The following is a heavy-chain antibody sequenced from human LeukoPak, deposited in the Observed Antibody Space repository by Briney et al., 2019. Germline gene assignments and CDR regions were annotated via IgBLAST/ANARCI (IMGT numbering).Heavy chain of an antibody. CDR2: IDWDDDK. CDR1: GGSISSYYW. Sequence: KPSETLSLTCTVSGGSISSYYWSWIRQPPGKALEWLALIDWDDDKYYSTSLKTRLTISKDTSKNQVVLTMTNMDPVDTATYYCARSHYYDTPDYWGQGTLVTVSS. D-gene: IGHD3-22*01. CDR3: ARSHYYDTPDY. J-gene: IGHJ4*02. V-gene: IGHV2-70*18.